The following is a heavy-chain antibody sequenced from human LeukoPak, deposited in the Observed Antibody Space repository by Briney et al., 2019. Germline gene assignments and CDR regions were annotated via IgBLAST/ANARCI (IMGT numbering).Heavy chain of an antibody. V-gene: IGHV3-21*01. Sequence: GRSLRLSCAASGFTFSSYAMHWVRQAPGKGLEWVSSISSSSSYIYYADSVKGRFTISRDNAKNSLYLQMNSLRAEDTAVYYCARDHRRYYDSSGYSPRDAFDIWGQGTMVTVSS. CDR3: ARDHRRYYDSSGYSPRDAFDI. D-gene: IGHD3-22*01. CDR2: ISSSSSYI. CDR1: GFTFSSYA. J-gene: IGHJ3*02.